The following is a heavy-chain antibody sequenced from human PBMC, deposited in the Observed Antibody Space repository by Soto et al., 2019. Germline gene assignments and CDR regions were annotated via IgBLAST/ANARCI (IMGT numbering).Heavy chain of an antibody. CDR2: IWDDGSNK. J-gene: IGHJ6*02. Sequence: QVQLVESGGGVVQPGRSLRLSCAASGFTFSSYGMHWVRQAPGKGLEWVAVIWDDGSNKYYADSVKGRFTISRDNSKNTLYLQMNGLRAEDTAVYYCARDVRYCSGGSCFFYYYGMDVWGQGTTITVSS. D-gene: IGHD2-15*01. CDR1: GFTFSSYG. V-gene: IGHV3-33*01. CDR3: ARDVRYCSGGSCFFYYYGMDV.